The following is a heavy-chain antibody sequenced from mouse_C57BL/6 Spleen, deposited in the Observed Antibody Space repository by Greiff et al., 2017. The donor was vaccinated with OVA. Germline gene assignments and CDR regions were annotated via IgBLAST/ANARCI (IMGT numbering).Heavy chain of an antibody. CDR2: IYPGSGST. J-gene: IGHJ3*01. CDR3: ARVYGNYEEAWFAY. CDR1: GYTFTSYW. V-gene: IGHV1-55*01. Sequence: QVQLQQPGAELVKPGASVKMSCKASGYTFTSYWLTWVKQRPGQGLEWIGDIYPGSGSTNYNEKFKSKATLTVDTSSSTAYMQLSSLTSEDSAVYYCARVYGNYEEAWFAYWGQGTLVTVSA. D-gene: IGHD2-10*02.